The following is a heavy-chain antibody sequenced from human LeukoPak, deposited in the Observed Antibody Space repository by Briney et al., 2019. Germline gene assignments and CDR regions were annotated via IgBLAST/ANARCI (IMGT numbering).Heavy chain of an antibody. Sequence: ASVKVSCKASGYTFTSYYMHWVRQAPGQGLEWMGGIIPIFGTANYAQKFQGRVTITADESTSTAYMELSSLRSEDTAVYYCARDDYGRLGDPWGQGTLVTVSS. CDR3: ARDDYGRLGDP. V-gene: IGHV1-69*13. J-gene: IGHJ5*02. CDR2: IIPIFGTA. CDR1: GYTFTSYY. D-gene: IGHD4/OR15-4a*01.